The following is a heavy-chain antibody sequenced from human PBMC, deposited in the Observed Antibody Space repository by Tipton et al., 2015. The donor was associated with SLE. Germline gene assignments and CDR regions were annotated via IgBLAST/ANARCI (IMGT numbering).Heavy chain of an antibody. CDR3: ASKRGVAAAGQNAFDI. CDR1: GFTFSDYY. V-gene: IGHV3-11*01. J-gene: IGHJ3*02. CDR2: ISSSGSTI. Sequence: SLRLSCAASGFTFSDYYMSWIRQAPGKGLEWVSYISSSGSTIYYADSVKGRFTISRDNAKNSLYLQMNSLRAEDTAAYYCASKRGVAAAGQNAFDIWGQGTMVTVSS. D-gene: IGHD6-13*01.